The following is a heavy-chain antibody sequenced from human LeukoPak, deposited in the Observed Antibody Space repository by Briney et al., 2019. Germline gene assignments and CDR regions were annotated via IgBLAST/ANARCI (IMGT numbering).Heavy chain of an antibody. D-gene: IGHD3-22*01. Sequence: PSETLSLTCTVSGGSISSRSYYWGWIRQPPGKGLEWIGSIYYSGSTYYNPSLKSRVTISVDTSKNQFSLKLSSVTAADTAVYYCARRTSGSPFDYWGQGTLVTVSS. V-gene: IGHV4-39*01. CDR1: GGSISSRSYY. CDR2: IYYSGST. J-gene: IGHJ4*02. CDR3: ARRTSGSPFDY.